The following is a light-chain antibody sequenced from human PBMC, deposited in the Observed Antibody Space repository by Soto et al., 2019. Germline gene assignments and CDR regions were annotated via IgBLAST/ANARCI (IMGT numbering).Light chain of an antibody. CDR1: QDIRNF. Sequence: DIQMTQSPTSLSASVGDRVTITCRASQDIRNFVAWYQQKPGKAPKLLIYAASTLQSGVPSRFSGSGSGTAFTLTINSLQPEDVAPYSCQRYSSVPVFGPGTKVEIK. V-gene: IGKV1-27*01. CDR2: AAS. J-gene: IGKJ3*01. CDR3: QRYSSVPV.